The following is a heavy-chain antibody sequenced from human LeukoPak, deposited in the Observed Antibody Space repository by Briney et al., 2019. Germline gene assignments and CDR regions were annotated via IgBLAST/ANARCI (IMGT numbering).Heavy chain of an antibody. D-gene: IGHD2-15*01. J-gene: IGHJ3*02. Sequence: PSQTLSLTCAVSGGSLSSGGYSWSWIRQPPGKGLGWIGYIYHSGSTYSNPPLKSRVTISVDRSKNQFSLKLSSVTAADTAVYYCARVGAGYCSGGSCYLDAFDIWGQGTMVTVSS. V-gene: IGHV4-30-2*01. CDR2: IYHSGST. CDR3: ARVGAGYCSGGSCYLDAFDI. CDR1: GGSLSSGGYS.